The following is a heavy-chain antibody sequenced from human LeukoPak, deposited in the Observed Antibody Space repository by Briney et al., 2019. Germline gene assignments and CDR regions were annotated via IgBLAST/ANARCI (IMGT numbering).Heavy chain of an antibody. J-gene: IGHJ3*02. D-gene: IGHD3-10*01. CDR3: ARESSGSDAFDI. CDR1: GFTFSSYA. Sequence: GGSLRLSCAASGFTFSSYAMHWVRQAQGKGLEWVAVISYDGSNKYYADSVKGRFTISRDNSKNTLYLQMNSLRAEDTAVYYCARESSGSDAFDIWGQGTMVTVSS. V-gene: IGHV3-30*04. CDR2: ISYDGSNK.